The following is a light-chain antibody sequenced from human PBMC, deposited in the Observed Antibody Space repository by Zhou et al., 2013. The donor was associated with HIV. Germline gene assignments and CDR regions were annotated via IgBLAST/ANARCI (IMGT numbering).Light chain of an antibody. CDR1: HNVHTW. Sequence: DIQVTQSPSTLSASVGGKVTISCRTSHNVHTWLAWYQQKVGGPPKLLIYKASSLETGVPSRFSGSGSGTEFTLTISSLQPDDFATYYCQQCYSYSLTFGGGTKVEIK. J-gene: IGKJ4*01. V-gene: IGKV1-5*03. CDR3: QQCYSYSLT. CDR2: KAS.